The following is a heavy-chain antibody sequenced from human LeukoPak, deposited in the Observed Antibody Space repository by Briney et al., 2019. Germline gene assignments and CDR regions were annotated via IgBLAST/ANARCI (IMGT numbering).Heavy chain of an antibody. CDR3: ARRTGSYYDSSGYPDY. CDR2: IRQDGSEK. J-gene: IGHJ4*02. D-gene: IGHD3-22*01. V-gene: IGHV3-7*01. Sequence: GGSLRLSCAASGFTFSSYSMNWVRQAPGKGLEWVANIRQDGSEKYYVDSVKGRFTISRDNAKNSLYLQMNSLRAEDTAVYYCARRTGSYYDSSGYPDYWGQGTLVTVSS. CDR1: GFTFSSYS.